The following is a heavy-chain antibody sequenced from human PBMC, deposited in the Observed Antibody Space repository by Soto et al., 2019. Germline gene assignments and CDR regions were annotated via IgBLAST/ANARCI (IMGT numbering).Heavy chain of an antibody. CDR1: GGSISNGGYY. CDR3: ASVRGSGSYAAYYFDS. D-gene: IGHD3-10*01. Sequence: SETLSLTCTVSGGSISNGGYYWNWVRQHPGKGLEWIGYIHYSGSTWYNPSLESRVTISVDTSKDQFSLKLRSVTAADTAVYYCASVRGSGSYAAYYFDSWGQGTLVTVSS. J-gene: IGHJ4*01. V-gene: IGHV4-31*03. CDR2: IHYSGST.